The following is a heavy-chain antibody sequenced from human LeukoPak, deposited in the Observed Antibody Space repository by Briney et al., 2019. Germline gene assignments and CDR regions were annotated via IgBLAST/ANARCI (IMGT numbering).Heavy chain of an antibody. CDR1: GGTFSGYA. V-gene: IGHV1-69*06. Sequence: GASVKVSCKASGGTFSGYAISWVRQAPGQGLEWMGGIIPIFGTANYAQKFQGRVTITADKSTSTAYMELSSLRSEDTAVYYCAKINYYDSSGYYPTFDYWGQGTLVTVSS. CDR2: IIPIFGTA. D-gene: IGHD3-22*01. CDR3: AKINYYDSSGYYPTFDY. J-gene: IGHJ4*02.